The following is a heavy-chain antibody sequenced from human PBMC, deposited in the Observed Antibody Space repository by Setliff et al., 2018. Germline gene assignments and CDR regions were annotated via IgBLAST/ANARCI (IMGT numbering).Heavy chain of an antibody. V-gene: IGHV4-31*11. J-gene: IGHJ4*02. D-gene: IGHD6-25*01. Sequence: SETLSLTCAVSGYFISSGGYYWSWIRQHPGKGLEWIGYIYYSGSTYYNPSLKSRVTISVDTSKNQFSLKLSSVTAADTAVYYCARDLYNSGSDYWGQGTLVTVSS. CDR2: IYYSGST. CDR1: GYFISSGGYY. CDR3: ARDLYNSGSDY.